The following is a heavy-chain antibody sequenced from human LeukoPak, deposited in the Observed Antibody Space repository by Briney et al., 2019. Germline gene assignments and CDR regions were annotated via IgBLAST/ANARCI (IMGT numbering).Heavy chain of an antibody. V-gene: IGHV3-9*01. J-gene: IGHJ4*02. D-gene: IGHD6-13*01. Sequence: SLRLSCAASGFTFDDYAMHWVRQAPGKGLEWVSGISWNSGSIGYADSVKGRFTISRDNAKNSLYLQMNSLRAEDTALYYCAKDKGYIAAAGFYFDYWGQGTLVTVSS. CDR3: AKDKGYIAAAGFYFDY. CDR2: ISWNSGSI. CDR1: GFTFDDYA.